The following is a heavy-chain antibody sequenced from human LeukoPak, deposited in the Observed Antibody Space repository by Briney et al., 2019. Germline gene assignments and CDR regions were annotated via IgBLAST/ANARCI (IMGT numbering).Heavy chain of an antibody. D-gene: IGHD2/OR15-2a*01. CDR3: ARDRGRRYCNSTYCPYYMDV. CDR1: GFTFKSFA. J-gene: IGHJ6*04. Sequence: GESLKISCEGSGFTFKSFAMTWVRQVPGKGLEWVANIEHDGSGTYHVDSVKGRFTISRDNARNLLYLQMNFLRAGDTAVYYCARDRGRRYCNSTYCPYYMDVWGKGTTVTVSS. V-gene: IGHV3-7*01. CDR2: IEHDGSGT.